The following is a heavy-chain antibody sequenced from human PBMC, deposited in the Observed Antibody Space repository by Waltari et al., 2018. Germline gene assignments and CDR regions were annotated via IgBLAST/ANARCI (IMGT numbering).Heavy chain of an antibody. V-gene: IGHV3-23*04. D-gene: IGHD3-22*01. CDR1: GFTFSSYA. Sequence: EVQLVESGGGLVQPGGSLRLSCAASGFTFSSYAMSWVRQAPGKGLEWVSAISGSGGSTYYADSVKGRFTISRDNSKNTLYLQMNSLRAEDTAVYYCAKEGTYYYDSSGWFDPWGQGTLVTVSS. CDR2: ISGSGGST. CDR3: AKEGTYYYDSSGWFDP. J-gene: IGHJ5*02.